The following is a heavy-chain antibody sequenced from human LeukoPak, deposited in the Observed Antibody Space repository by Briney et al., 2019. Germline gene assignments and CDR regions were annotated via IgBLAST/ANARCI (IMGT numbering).Heavy chain of an antibody. D-gene: IGHD3-10*01. Sequence: SGTLSLTCAVSGGSISSTNWWSWVRQPPGKGLEWIGSIYYSGSTYYSPSLKSRVTISLDTSRNQFSLKLNSATAADTAVYYCAKSNGYGLVDIWGQGTMVTVSS. V-gene: IGHV4-4*02. J-gene: IGHJ3*02. CDR2: IYYSGST. CDR3: AKSNGYGLVDI. CDR1: GGSISSTNW.